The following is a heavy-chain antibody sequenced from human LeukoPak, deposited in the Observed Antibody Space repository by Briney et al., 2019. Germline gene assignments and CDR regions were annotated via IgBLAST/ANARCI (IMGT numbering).Heavy chain of an antibody. CDR1: GFTFSSYA. CDR3: AREGGYNYGSYKWFGP. J-gene: IGHJ5*02. CDR2: ISYDGSNE. D-gene: IGHD5-18*01. Sequence: PGGSLRLSCAASGFTFSSYAMHWVRQAPGKGLEWLTVISYDGSNEYYADSVKGRFTISRDNSKNTLYLQMNSLRAEDTAVYYCAREGGYNYGSYKWFGPWGQGTLVTVSS. V-gene: IGHV3-30*04.